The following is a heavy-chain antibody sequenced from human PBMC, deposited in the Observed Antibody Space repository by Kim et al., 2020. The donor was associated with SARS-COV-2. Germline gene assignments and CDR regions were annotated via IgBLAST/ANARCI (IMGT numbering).Heavy chain of an antibody. Sequence: GGSLRLSCAASGFTVSSYAMHWVRQAPGKGLEWVAVISCGGSNNYYAASVKRLFTISRDYSKNMLYLQINITTAEATAFYYAASLYVVILTCVDYWGQGT. CDR3: ASLYVVILTCVDY. CDR2: ISCGGSNN. D-gene: IGHD3-9*01. CDR1: GFTVSSYA. J-gene: IGHJ4*02. V-gene: IGHV3-30*04.